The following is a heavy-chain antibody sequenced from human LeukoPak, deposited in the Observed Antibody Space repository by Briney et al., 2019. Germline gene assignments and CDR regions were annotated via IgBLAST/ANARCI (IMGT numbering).Heavy chain of an antibody. J-gene: IGHJ6*03. V-gene: IGHV4-59*01. CDR1: GGSISSYY. CDR2: IYYSVST. D-gene: IGHD3-3*01. CDR3: ARDNVFRHHGQTYYDFPQGAHTMDV. Sequence: SETLSLTCTVSGGSISSYYWSWIRQPPGKGLEWIGYIYYSVSTNYNPSLKSRVTISVDTSKNQFSLKLSSVTAADTAVYYCARDNVFRHHGQTYYDFPQGAHTMDVWGKGTTVTVSS.